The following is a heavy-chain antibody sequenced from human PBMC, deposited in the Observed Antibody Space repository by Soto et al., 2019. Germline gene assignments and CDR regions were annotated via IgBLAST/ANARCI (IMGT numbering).Heavy chain of an antibody. J-gene: IGHJ6*02. V-gene: IGHV5-51*01. CDR3: ARLAVAGIYYYGMDV. Sequence: GESQKISYKGSGYSFTSYWVGWVRQMPGKGLEWMGIIYPGDSDTRYSPSFQGQVTISADKSISTAYLQWSSLKASDTAMYYCARLAVAGIYYYGMDVWGQGTTVTV. D-gene: IGHD6-19*01. CDR1: GYSFTSYW. CDR2: IYPGDSDT.